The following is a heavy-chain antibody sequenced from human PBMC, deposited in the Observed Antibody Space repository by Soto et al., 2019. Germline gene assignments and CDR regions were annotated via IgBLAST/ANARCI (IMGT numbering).Heavy chain of an antibody. J-gene: IGHJ4*02. D-gene: IGHD2-2*01. CDR3: VKDSLGGMTPVFMPGPD. CDR1: GLTSSTYG. CDR2: ISNDVRNI. Sequence: GGSLRPSCAASGLTSSTYGFHWVRQAPGKGLEWVAVISNDVRNIHYAESVKGRFTISRDNSKNTLYLQMNSLRPNDTAVYYCVKDSLGGMTPVFMPGPDWGQGTLVTVSS. V-gene: IGHV3-30*18.